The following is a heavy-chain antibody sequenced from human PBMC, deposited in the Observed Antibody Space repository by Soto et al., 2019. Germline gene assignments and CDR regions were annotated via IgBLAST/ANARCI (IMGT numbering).Heavy chain of an antibody. Sequence: SETLSLTCAVYGGSFSGYYWSWIRQPPGKGLEWIGEINHSGSTNYNPSPKSRVTISVDTSKNQFSLKLSSVTAADTAVYYCARAPSRIAADYYYYGMDVWGQGTTVTVS. CDR3: ARAPSRIAADYYYYGMDV. J-gene: IGHJ6*02. CDR1: GGSFSGYY. CDR2: INHSGST. D-gene: IGHD6-25*01. V-gene: IGHV4-34*01.